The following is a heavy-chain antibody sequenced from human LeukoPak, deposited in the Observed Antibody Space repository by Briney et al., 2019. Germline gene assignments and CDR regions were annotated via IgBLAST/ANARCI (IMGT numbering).Heavy chain of an antibody. Sequence: GGSLRLSCAASGFSLSSYAIHWVRQAPGKGLEWVAIISYDGSKKYYADSVKGRFTISRDNSKNTLYQQMNSLRAEDTAVYYCARSAAAGRIVATFAYWGQGTLVIVSS. V-gene: IGHV3-30*04. J-gene: IGHJ4*02. CDR1: GFSLSSYA. D-gene: IGHD5-12*01. CDR3: ARSAAAGRIVATFAY. CDR2: ISYDGSKK.